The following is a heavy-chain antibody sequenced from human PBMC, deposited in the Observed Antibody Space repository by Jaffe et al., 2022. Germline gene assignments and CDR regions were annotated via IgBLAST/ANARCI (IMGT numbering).Heavy chain of an antibody. CDR1: GFTFSSYA. J-gene: IGHJ4*02. D-gene: IGHD4-17*01. V-gene: IGHV3-23*01. CDR3: AKDGLGHMTTVTTIDY. CDR2: ISGSGGST. Sequence: EVQLLESGGGLVQPGGSLRLSCAASGFTFSSYAMSWVRQAPGKGLEWVSAISGSGGSTYYADSVKGRFTISRDNSKNTLYLQMNSLRAEDTAVYYCAKDGLGHMTTVTTIDYWGQGTLVTVSS.